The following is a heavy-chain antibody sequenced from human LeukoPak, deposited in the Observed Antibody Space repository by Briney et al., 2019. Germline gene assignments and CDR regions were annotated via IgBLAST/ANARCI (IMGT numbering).Heavy chain of an antibody. CDR1: GFSFTNDW. CDR2: VKEDGTTK. J-gene: IGHJ4*02. D-gene: IGHD3-10*01. CDR3: ARDLMVRGASDY. Sequence: QPGGSLRLSCAASGFSFTNDWMSWVRQAPGKGLEWVANVKEDGTTKQYVDSVKGRFTISRDNAKNSLYLQINSLRAEDTAVNYCARDLMVRGASDYWGQGTLVTVSS. V-gene: IGHV3-7*03.